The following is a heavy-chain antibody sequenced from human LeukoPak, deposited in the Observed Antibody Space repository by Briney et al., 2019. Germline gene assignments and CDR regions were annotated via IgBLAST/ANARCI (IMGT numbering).Heavy chain of an antibody. V-gene: IGHV1-18*01. CDR3: ARDGVVVVAATRYYYYGMDV. CDR1: GYTFTSYG. Sequence: GASVKVSCKASGYTFTSYGISWVRQAPGQGLEWMGWISAYNGNTNYAQKLQGRVTMTTDTSTSTAYMELRSLRSDDTAVYCCARDGVVVVAATRYYYYGMDVWGQGTTVTVSS. D-gene: IGHD2-15*01. CDR2: ISAYNGNT. J-gene: IGHJ6*02.